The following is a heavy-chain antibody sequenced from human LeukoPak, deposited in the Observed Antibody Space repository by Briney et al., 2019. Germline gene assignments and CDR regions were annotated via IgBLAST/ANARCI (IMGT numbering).Heavy chain of an antibody. V-gene: IGHV3-33*01. Sequence: GGSLRLSCAASGFTFSSYGMHWVRQAPGKGLEWVAVIWYDGSNKYYADSVKGRFTISRDNSKNTLYLQMNSLRAEDTAVYYLARQWPSVWDGLDGWGQGATVTVSS. D-gene: IGHD6-19*01. CDR1: GFTFSSYG. CDR2: IWYDGSNK. CDR3: ARQWPSVWDGLDG. J-gene: IGHJ6*02.